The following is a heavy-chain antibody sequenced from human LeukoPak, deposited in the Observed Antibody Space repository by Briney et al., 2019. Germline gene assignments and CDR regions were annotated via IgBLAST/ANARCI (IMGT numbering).Heavy chain of an antibody. Sequence: GGSLRLSCAASGFTFSSYEMNWVRQAPGKGLEWVSYISSSGSTIYYADSVKGRFTISRDNAKNSLYLQMNSLRAEDTAVYYCARVYYDILTGYHYYFDYWGQGTLVTVSS. V-gene: IGHV3-48*03. CDR2: ISSSGSTI. J-gene: IGHJ4*02. CDR3: ARVYYDILTGYHYYFDY. D-gene: IGHD3-9*01. CDR1: GFTFSSYE.